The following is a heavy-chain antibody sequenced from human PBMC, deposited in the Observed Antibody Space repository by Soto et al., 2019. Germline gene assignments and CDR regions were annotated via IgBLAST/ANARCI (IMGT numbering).Heavy chain of an antibody. J-gene: IGHJ3*02. CDR2: IYYSGGT. CDR3: ARVRLQRDAFDI. D-gene: IGHD1-1*01. CDR1: GGSISSYY. V-gene: IGHV4-59*01. Sequence: QVQLQESGPGLVKPSETLSLTCTVSGGSISSYYWSWIRQPPGKGLEWFGYIYYSGGTNYNPSLKSRVTISVDTSKNQFSLKLSSVTAADTAVYSCARVRLQRDAFDISGQGTMVTVSS.